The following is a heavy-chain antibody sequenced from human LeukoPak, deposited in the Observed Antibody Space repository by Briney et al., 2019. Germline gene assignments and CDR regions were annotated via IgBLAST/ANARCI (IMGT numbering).Heavy chain of an antibody. CDR3: ARVWVAAVADGMDV. CDR1: GFTFSSYG. D-gene: IGHD6-13*01. Sequence: PGGSLRLSCAASGFTFSSYGMHWVRQAPGKGLEWVAFIRYDGSNKYYADSVKGRFTISRDNSKNALYLQMNSLRAEDTAVYYCARVWVAAVADGMDVWGQGTTVTVSS. J-gene: IGHJ6*02. V-gene: IGHV3-30*02. CDR2: IRYDGSNK.